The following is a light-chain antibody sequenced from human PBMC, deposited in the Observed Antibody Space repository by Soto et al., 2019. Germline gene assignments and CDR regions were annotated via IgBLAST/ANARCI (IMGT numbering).Light chain of an antibody. V-gene: IGKV3-15*01. CDR3: HQYSNWPYS. CDR2: GAS. J-gene: IGKJ2*01. CDR1: QSIATT. Sequence: EIVMTQSPDILSVSPGEMATLSCRASQSIATTLAWYQHKPGQSPRILIYGASTRATDVTHRFSGSGSGTDFTLTISSLQSDDSEVDYGHQYSNWPYSFGQGTKLEIK.